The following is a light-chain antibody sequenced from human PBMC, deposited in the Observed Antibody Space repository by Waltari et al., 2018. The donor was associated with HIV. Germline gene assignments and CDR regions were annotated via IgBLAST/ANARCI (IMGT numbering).Light chain of an antibody. V-gene: IGLV2-8*01. CDR2: EVS. CDR1: SSDVGGYTY. CDR3: SSYVASNILV. Sequence: QSALTQPPSASGSPGQSVAIPCTGTSSDVGGYTYVSWYQQRPGKAPKLLIYEVSQRPSGVPDRFSGSKSGNTASLTVSGLQAEDEADYYCSSYVASNILVFGGGTKLTVL. J-gene: IGLJ2*01.